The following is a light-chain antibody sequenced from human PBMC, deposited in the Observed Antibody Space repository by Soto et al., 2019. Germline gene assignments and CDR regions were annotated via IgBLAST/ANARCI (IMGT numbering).Light chain of an antibody. CDR2: RNN. J-gene: IGLJ2*01. CDR1: SSDIGSNY. V-gene: IGLV1-47*01. CDR3: AAWDDSLSVVV. Sequence: QPVLTQPPSASGTPGQRVTISCSGSSSDIGSNYVYWYQHLPGTAPKLLIYRNNQRPSGVPDRFSGSKSGTSASLAISGLRSEDEADYYCAAWDDSLSVVVFGGGTKVTVL.